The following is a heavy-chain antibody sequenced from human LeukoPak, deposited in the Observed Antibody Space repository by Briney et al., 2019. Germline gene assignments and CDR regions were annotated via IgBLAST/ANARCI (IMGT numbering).Heavy chain of an antibody. CDR1: GYTFTRYD. D-gene: IGHD3-3*01. J-gene: IGHJ5*02. CDR2: INPKSGYT. CDR3: AREAITIFGVVSSGGNWFDP. Sequence: ASVKVSCKASGYTFTRYDINWVRQATGQGLEWMGWINPKSGYTGHAQKFQGRVTMTRDTSISTAYMELSRLRSDDTAVYYCAREAITIFGVVSSGGNWFDPWGQGTQVTVSS. V-gene: IGHV1-8*01.